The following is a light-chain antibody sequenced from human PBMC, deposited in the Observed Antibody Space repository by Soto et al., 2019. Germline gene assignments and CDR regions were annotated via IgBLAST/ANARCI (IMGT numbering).Light chain of an antibody. CDR3: QQYGNSRWT. V-gene: IGKV3-20*01. Sequence: EIVLTQSPDTLSLSPGERATLSCRASQSVSSSNLAWYQQTPGQVPGLLIYGTSNRAIGIPDRFSGSGFGTDFTFTFSRLELEDFAVYYCQQYGNSRWTFGQGTKVVIK. CDR2: GTS. CDR1: QSVSSSN. J-gene: IGKJ1*01.